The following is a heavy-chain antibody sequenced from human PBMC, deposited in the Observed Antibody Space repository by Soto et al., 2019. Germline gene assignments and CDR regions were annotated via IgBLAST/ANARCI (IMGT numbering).Heavy chain of an antibody. CDR3: ARDYGMAPGHFAY. D-gene: IGHD3-9*01. CDR1: GFSFSRYP. CDR2: LSGSGRAQ. V-gene: IGHV3-21*01. J-gene: IGHJ4*02. Sequence: EVQLVESGGGLVKPGGSLRLSCEASGFSFSRYPLSWVRQTPGKGLEWVASLSGSGRAQYNADSVNGRFTISRDNAKNSQFLKMNSLRVEETYVYYCARDYGMAPGHFAYWGRGTLVGVSS.